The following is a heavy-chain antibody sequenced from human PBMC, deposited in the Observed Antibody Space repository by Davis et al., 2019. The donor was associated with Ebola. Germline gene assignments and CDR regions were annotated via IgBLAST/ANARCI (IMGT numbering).Heavy chain of an antibody. CDR1: LYIFTTYY. CDR3: ARMCSGGSCYNDAFDM. Sequence: SVPVSCKASLYIFTTYYMHWVRQPPRRAREWMGLINPSGGRTSYAQKFQGRVTMTMDTSTSTVYMELTSLRSEDTAGYYCARMCSGGSCYNDAFDMWGQGTMVTVSS. V-gene: IGHV1-46*01. J-gene: IGHJ3*02. D-gene: IGHD2-15*01. CDR2: INPSGGRT.